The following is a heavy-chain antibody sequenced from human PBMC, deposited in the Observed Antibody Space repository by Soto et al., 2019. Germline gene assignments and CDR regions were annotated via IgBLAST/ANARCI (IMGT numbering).Heavy chain of an antibody. CDR3: VREDGLVGSNSAFDQ. J-gene: IGHJ4*02. D-gene: IGHD7-27*01. CDR1: GFSFSTYN. CDR2: INGRSNYK. V-gene: IGHV3-21*02. Sequence: EVELLESGGGLVKPGGSLRLSCAASGFSFSTYNMNWVRQAPGKGLEWVSSINGRSNYKYYTDSVKGQFTISRDNPKNSLYLQMDSLRVEDKAVYYCVREDGLVGSNSAFDQWGQGTLVIVSS.